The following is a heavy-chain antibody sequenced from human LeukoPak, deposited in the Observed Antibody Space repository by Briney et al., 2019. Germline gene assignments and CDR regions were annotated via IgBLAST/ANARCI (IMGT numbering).Heavy chain of an antibody. J-gene: IGHJ5*02. V-gene: IGHV1-69*13. Sequence: ASVKVSCKASGGTFSSYAISWVRQAPGQGLEWMGGIIPIFGTANYAQKFQGRVTITADESTSTAYMELSSLRSEDTAVYYCASHGLWFGDLSLDKNWFDPWGQGTLVTVSS. CDR2: IIPIFGTA. CDR3: ASHGLWFGDLSLDKNWFDP. D-gene: IGHD3-10*01. CDR1: GGTFSSYA.